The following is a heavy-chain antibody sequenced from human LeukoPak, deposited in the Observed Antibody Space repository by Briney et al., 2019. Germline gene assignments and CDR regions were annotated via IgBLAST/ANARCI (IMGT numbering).Heavy chain of an antibody. V-gene: IGHV3-43*02. CDR2: ISGDGGST. CDR3: AKEIPPTIFGVGIDY. D-gene: IGHD3-3*01. Sequence: GGSLRLSCAASGFTFDDYAMHWVRQAPGKGLEWVSLISGDGGSTYYADSVKGRFTISRDNSKNSLYLQMNSLRAEDTALYYCAKEIPPTIFGVGIDYWGQGTLVTVSS. J-gene: IGHJ4*02. CDR1: GFTFDDYA.